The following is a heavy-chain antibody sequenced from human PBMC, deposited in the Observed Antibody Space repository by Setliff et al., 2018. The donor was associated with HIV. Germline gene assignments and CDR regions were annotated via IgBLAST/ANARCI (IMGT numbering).Heavy chain of an antibody. Sequence: SETLSLTCAVYGGSFSGYYWSWVRQPAGRGLEWIGRIYTSGSTNYNPSLKSRVTMSVDTSKNQFSLNLTSVTAADTAVYYCARGPTRFYFDYWGQGTLVTVSS. J-gene: IGHJ4*02. CDR1: GGSFSGYY. CDR2: IYTSGST. V-gene: IGHV4-59*10. CDR3: ARGPTRFYFDY. D-gene: IGHD1-1*01.